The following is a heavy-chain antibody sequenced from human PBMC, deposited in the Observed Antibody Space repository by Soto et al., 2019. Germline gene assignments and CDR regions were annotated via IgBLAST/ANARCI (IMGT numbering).Heavy chain of an antibody. V-gene: IGHV4-4*01. Sequence: GTLSLTCGVSGGTVASSHWWSWVRQAPGGGLEWIGNVYHTGDTNLNPSLQSRVTISVDKSNNQFSLRLNSLTAADTAVYFCAREIVTAGGNNYFDPWGPGTLVTVSS. J-gene: IGHJ5*02. CDR2: VYHTGDT. CDR3: AREIVTAGGNNYFDP. D-gene: IGHD2-21*02. CDR1: GGTVASSHW.